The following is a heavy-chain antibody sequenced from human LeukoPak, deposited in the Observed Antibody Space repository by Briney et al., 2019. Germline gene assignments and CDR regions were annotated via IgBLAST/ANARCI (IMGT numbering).Heavy chain of an antibody. J-gene: IGHJ4*02. V-gene: IGHV3-30*02. Sequence: PGGSLRLSCAASGFTFSSYGMHWVRQAPGKGLEWVAFIRYDGSNKYYADSVKGRFTISRDNSKNTLYLQMNSLRAEDTAVYYCARDSAPYDSSGYYRFDYWGQGTLVTVSS. CDR3: ARDSAPYDSSGYYRFDY. CDR2: IRYDGSNK. D-gene: IGHD3-22*01. CDR1: GFTFSSYG.